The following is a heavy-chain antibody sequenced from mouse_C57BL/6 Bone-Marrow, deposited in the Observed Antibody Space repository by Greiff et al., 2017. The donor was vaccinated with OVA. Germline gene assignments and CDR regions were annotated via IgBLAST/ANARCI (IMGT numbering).Heavy chain of an antibody. D-gene: IGHD1-1*01. J-gene: IGHJ4*01. CDR2: ISYDGSN. CDR1: GYSITSGYY. CDR3: AIYYYGSSYAMDY. V-gene: IGHV3-6*01. Sequence: ESGPGLVKPSQSLSLTCSVTGYSITSGYYWNWIRQFPGNKLEWMGYISYDGSNNYNPSLKNRISITRDTSKNQFFLKLNSVTTEDTATYYCAIYYYGSSYAMDYWGQGTSVTVSS.